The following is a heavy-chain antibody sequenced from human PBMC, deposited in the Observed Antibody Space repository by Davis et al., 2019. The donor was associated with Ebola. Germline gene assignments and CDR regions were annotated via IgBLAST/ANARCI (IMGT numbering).Heavy chain of an antibody. CDR3: ARDSQWLGTDFDY. CDR2: ISSSSSTI. V-gene: IGHV3-48*02. Sequence: GESLKISCADSGLSFSTYSMNWVRQAPGKGLEWVSYISSSSSTIYYADSVKGRFTISRDNAKNSLYLQMNSLRDEDTAVYYCARDSQWLGTDFDYWGQGTLVTVSS. D-gene: IGHD6-19*01. CDR1: GLSFSTYS. J-gene: IGHJ4*02.